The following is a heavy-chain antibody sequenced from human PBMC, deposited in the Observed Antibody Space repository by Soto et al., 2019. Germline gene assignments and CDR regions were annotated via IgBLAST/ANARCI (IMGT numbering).Heavy chain of an antibody. J-gene: IGHJ4*02. V-gene: IGHV1-18*01. CDR3: TREAIVVIPAAQPSHFDS. D-gene: IGHD2-2*01. CDR2: ISPYSGYT. Sequence: QVQLVQSGAEVKKPGASVKVSCKGLGYNFIKYGINWVRQAPGQGLEWMGWISPYSGYTHSAQKFQGRLTLTTDTAATTAYMELRSLRSADTALYYCTREAIVVIPAAQPSHFDSRGQGTLVTVSS. CDR1: GYNFIKYG.